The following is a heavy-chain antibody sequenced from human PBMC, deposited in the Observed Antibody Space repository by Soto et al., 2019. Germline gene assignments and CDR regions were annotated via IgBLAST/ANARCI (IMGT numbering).Heavy chain of an antibody. CDR1: GGSISSSNW. V-gene: IGHV4-4*02. CDR3: ARDSARGDSGSYYGY. CDR2: IYHSGST. D-gene: IGHD1-26*01. Sequence: SETLSLTCAVSGGSISSSNWWSWVRQPPGKGLEWIGEIYHSGSTNYNPSLKSRVTISVDKSKNQFSLKLSSVTAADTAVYYCARDSARGDSGSYYGYWGQANLVT. J-gene: IGHJ4*02.